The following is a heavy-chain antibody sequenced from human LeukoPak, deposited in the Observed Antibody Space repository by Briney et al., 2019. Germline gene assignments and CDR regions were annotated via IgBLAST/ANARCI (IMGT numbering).Heavy chain of an antibody. V-gene: IGHV3-23*01. CDR1: GFTFRRYG. D-gene: IGHD1-26*01. J-gene: IGHJ4*02. CDR3: AKGRRAPLVGTTTKSWIDS. CDR2: ISGSGGST. Sequence: GGSLRLSCAASGFTFRRYGMTWVRQAPGKGLEWVSAISGSGGSTFYGDGVKGRFTVSRDNSKNTLYLQMNTLRAEDTAVYYCAKGRRAPLVGTTTKSWIDSWGQGTLVTVSS.